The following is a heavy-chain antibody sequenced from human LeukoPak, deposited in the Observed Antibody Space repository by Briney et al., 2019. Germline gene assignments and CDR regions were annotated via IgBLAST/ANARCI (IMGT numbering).Heavy chain of an antibody. D-gene: IGHD4-17*01. CDR3: ARDIYSHGDYAFGYYYYGMDV. CDR1: GYTFTGYY. Sequence: ASVKVSCKASGYTFTGYYMHWVRQAPGHGLEWLGWIHPNTGGTNYAQKFQGRVTMTRDTSITTAYMELDRLTSDDTAVYYCARDIYSHGDYAFGYYYYGMDVWGQGTTVTVSS. CDR2: IHPNTGGT. V-gene: IGHV1-2*02. J-gene: IGHJ6*02.